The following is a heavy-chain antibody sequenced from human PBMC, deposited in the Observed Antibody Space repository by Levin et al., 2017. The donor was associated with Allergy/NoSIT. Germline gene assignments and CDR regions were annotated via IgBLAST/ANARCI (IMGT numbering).Heavy chain of an antibody. D-gene: IGHD1-26*01. Sequence: PGGSLRLSCAASGFTFSSYAMHWVRQAPGKGLEWVAVISYDGSNKHYADSVKGRFTIFRDNSKNTLYLQMNSLRAEDTAVYYCAKAASGTYYYYYGMDVWGQGTTVTVSS. CDR2: ISYDGSNK. CDR3: AKAASGTYYYYYGMDV. V-gene: IGHV3-30*18. J-gene: IGHJ6*02. CDR1: GFTFSSYA.